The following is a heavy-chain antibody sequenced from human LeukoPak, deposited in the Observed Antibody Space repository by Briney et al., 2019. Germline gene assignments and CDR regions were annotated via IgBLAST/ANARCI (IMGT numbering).Heavy chain of an antibody. CDR1: GASVSSSSYF. CDR3: ASRDVVSLTAIRAWFDS. Sequence: TSETLSLTCAVSGASVSSSSYFWGWIRQPPGGGPEGHGSVPHNGSTYYNPSRKSRVTISLDTSKNQFTLTVTSVTVPDTALYFCASRDVVSLTAIRAWFDSWGQGTLVTVS. J-gene: IGHJ5*01. D-gene: IGHD2-21*02. V-gene: IGHV4-39*06. CDR2: VPHNGST.